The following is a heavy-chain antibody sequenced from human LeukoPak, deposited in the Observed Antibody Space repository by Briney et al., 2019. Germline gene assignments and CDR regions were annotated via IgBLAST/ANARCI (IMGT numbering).Heavy chain of an antibody. CDR2: IWYNGRNQ. CDR3: VREGTSGNGDGYKSYDY. CDR1: GFTFSHFG. Sequence: GGSLRLSCAATGFTFSHFGMHWVRQAPGKGLGWVAVIWYNGRNQYYRDSVKGRFTISRDNFKNTLHLQMNSLRVEDTAMYYCVREGTSGNGDGYKSYDYWGQGTLVTVSS. V-gene: IGHV3-33*01. D-gene: IGHD5-24*01. J-gene: IGHJ4*02.